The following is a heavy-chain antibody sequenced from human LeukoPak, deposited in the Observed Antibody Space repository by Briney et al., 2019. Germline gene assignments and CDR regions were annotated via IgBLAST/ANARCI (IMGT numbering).Heavy chain of an antibody. Sequence: ASVKVSCKASGYTFTSYYMHWVRQAPGQGLEWMGIINPSGGSTSYAQKFQGRVTMTRDMSTKTVYMELSSLRSEDTAVYYCARDGGYCSGGSCNRGAFDIWGQGTMVTVSS. CDR2: INPSGGST. J-gene: IGHJ3*02. CDR1: GYTFTSYY. V-gene: IGHV1-46*01. D-gene: IGHD2-15*01. CDR3: ARDGGYCSGGSCNRGAFDI.